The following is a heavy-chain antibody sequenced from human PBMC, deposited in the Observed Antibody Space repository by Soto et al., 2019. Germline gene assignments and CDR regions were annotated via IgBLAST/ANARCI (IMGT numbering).Heavy chain of an antibody. V-gene: IGHV1-2*02. J-gene: IGHJ6*03. CDR3: ARESGGATATVDYYYFYMDV. CDR2: IIPNGGGT. D-gene: IGHD5-12*01. Sequence: QVQLVQSGAEVKKPGASVTVSCKASGYTFSDYYLHWVRQAPGQGPEWMGWIIPNGGGTNYGQKFGGRVSMTRDTSVRDAFMELNSLISGDTAVYYCARESGGATATVDYYYFYMDVWGKGTTVTVSS. CDR1: GYTFSDYY.